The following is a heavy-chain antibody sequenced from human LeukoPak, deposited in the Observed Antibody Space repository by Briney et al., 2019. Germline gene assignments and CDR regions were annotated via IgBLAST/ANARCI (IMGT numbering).Heavy chain of an antibody. Sequence: GGSLRLSCAASGFTFSSYAMSWVRQAPGKGLEWVANIKQDGSEKYYVDSVKGRFTISRDNAKNSLYLQMNSLRAKDTAVYYCASTTNPYSLHGYWGQGTLVTVSS. V-gene: IGHV3-7*01. D-gene: IGHD2-21*01. CDR3: ASTTNPYSLHGY. CDR2: IKQDGSEK. J-gene: IGHJ4*02. CDR1: GFTFSSYA.